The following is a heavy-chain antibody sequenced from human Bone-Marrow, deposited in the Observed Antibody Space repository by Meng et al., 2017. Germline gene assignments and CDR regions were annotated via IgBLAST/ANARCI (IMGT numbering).Heavy chain of an antibody. CDR1: GFTFSSYG. V-gene: IGHV3-33*01. D-gene: IGHD1-26*01. CDR3: ARDREYSGSYLWDY. Sequence: VWLVESGGGVVQPGRSLRLSCAASGFTFSSYGMHWVRQAPGKGLEWVAVIWYDGSNKYYADSVKGRFTISRDNSKNTLYLQMNSLRAEDTAVYYCARDREYSGSYLWDYWGQGTLVTVSS. J-gene: IGHJ4*02. CDR2: IWYDGSNK.